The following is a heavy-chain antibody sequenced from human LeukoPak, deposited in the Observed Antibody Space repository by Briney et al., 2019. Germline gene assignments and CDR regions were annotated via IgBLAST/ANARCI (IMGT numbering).Heavy chain of an antibody. D-gene: IGHD3-10*01. CDR2: ISSSSSYI. J-gene: IGHJ4*02. CDR1: GFTFSSYS. Sequence: GGSLRLSCAASGFTFSSYSMNWVRQAPGKGLEWVSYISSSSSYIYYADPVKGRFTISRDNAKNSLYLQMNSLRAEDTAVYYCARGHFGTYGQFDYWGQGTLVTVSS. V-gene: IGHV3-21*01. CDR3: ARGHFGTYGQFDY.